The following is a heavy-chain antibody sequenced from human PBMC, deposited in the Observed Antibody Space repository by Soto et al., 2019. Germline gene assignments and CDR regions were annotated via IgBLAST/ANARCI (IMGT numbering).Heavy chain of an antibody. CDR1: GYSFTSYW. J-gene: IGHJ6*02. D-gene: IGHD6-6*01. CDR3: ARLSLSTSSSSYYYGMDV. CDR2: IYPGDSDT. V-gene: IGHV5-51*01. Sequence: PGESLKISCKGSGYSFTSYWIGWVRQMPGKGLEWMGIIYPGDSDTRYSPSFQGQVTISADKSISTAYLQWSSLKASDTAMYYCARLSLSTSSSSYYYGMDVWGQGTTVTSP.